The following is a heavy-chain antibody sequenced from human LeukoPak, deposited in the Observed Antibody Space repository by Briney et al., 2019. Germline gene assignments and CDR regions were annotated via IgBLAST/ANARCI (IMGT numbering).Heavy chain of an antibody. CDR1: GLTVSSKD. CDR3: ARETGTTSKYFDY. J-gene: IGHJ4*02. V-gene: IGHV3-53*01. Sequence: GGSLRLSCAASGLTVSSKDMSWARQAPGKGLEWVSIIYSGGSTNYADSVKGRFTISRDNSKNTLYLQMNSLRAEDTAVYYCARETGTTSKYFDYWGQGTLLTVSS. D-gene: IGHD1-1*01. CDR2: IYSGGST.